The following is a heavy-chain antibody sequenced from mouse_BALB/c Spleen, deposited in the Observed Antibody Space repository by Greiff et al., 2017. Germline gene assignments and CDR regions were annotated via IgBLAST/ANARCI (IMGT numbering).Heavy chain of an antibody. J-gene: IGHJ3*01. V-gene: IGHV5-4*02. Sequence: EVKLMESGGGLVKPGGSLKLSCAASGFTFSDYYMYWVRQTPEKRLEWVATISDGGSYTYYPDSVKGRFTISRDNAKNNLYLQMSSLKSEDTAMYYCARDRGYDGGGFAYWGQGTLVTVSA. CDR3: ARDRGYDGGGFAY. CDR2: ISDGGSYT. D-gene: IGHD2-2*01. CDR1: GFTFSDYY.